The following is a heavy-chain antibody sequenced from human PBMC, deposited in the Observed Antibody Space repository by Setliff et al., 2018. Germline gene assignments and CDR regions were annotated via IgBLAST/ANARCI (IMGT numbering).Heavy chain of an antibody. CDR1: GFTFFSYT. CDR2: ITDDGGTT. D-gene: IGHD6-6*01. V-gene: IGHV3-23*01. CDR3: AKSSGSSSSTNLEY. Sequence: GESLRLSCTTSGFTFFSYTMNWVRQAPGKGLEWVSAITDDGGTTHYAGSVKGRFTIARDNSNSTLYLQMNSLRVEDTALYYCAKSSGSSSSTNLEYLGPGTLVTV. J-gene: IGHJ4*02.